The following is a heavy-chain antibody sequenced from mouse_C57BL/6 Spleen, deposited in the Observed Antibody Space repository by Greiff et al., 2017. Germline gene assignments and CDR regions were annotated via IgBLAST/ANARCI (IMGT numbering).Heavy chain of an antibody. J-gene: IGHJ4*01. CDR3: ARWIPFYGNYDAMYY. CDR1: GYTFTSYD. Sequence: VQLQQSGPELVMPGASVKLSCKASGYTFTSYDIHWVKQRPGQGLEWIGRIYPRDGSTKYNEKFKGKATLTVDTSSSTAYMELNSLTSEDSAVYFCARWIPFYGNYDAMYYWGQGTAVTV. D-gene: IGHD2-1*01. V-gene: IGHV1-85*01. CDR2: IYPRDGST.